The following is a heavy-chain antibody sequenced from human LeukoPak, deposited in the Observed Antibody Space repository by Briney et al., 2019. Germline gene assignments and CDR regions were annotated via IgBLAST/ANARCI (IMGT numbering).Heavy chain of an antibody. Sequence: SVTVSCTASGGTFSSYAISWVRQAPGQGLEWMGGIIPIFGTANYAQKFQGRVTITADESTSTAYMELSSLRSEDTAVYYCARGYGDSGAFDIWGQGTMVTVSS. CDR2: IIPIFGTA. J-gene: IGHJ3*02. CDR3: ARGYGDSGAFDI. V-gene: IGHV1-69*13. D-gene: IGHD4-17*01. CDR1: GGTFSSYA.